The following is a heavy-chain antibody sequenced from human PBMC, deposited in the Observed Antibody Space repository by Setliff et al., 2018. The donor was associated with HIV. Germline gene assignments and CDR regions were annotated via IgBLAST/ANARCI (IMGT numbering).Heavy chain of an antibody. D-gene: IGHD3-10*01. V-gene: IGHV3-23*01. CDR2: ISGSGSPL. CDR3: ARDPGITTMVNWYFDL. J-gene: IGHJ2*01. Sequence: PGGSLRLSCAASGFTFSSYAMSWVRQAPGKGLEWVSAISGSGSPLYTADSVKGRFSISRDNAKNSLSLHMDGLSAEDTAVYYCARDPGITTMVNWYFDLWGRGTLVTVSS. CDR1: GFTFSSYA.